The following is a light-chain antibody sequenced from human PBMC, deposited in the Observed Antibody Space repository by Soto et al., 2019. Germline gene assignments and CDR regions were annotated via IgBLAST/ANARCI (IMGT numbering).Light chain of an antibody. J-gene: IGLJ1*01. CDR2: EVS. Sequence: QSALTQPPSASGSPGQSVTISCTGTSSDVGGYNYVSWYQQHPGKAPKLMIYEVSKRPSGVPDRFSGSKSGNTASLTVSGLQAEDEAEYYCSSYAVSNNPNVVGTGTKVTVL. CDR3: SSYAVSNNPNV. V-gene: IGLV2-8*01. CDR1: SSDVGGYNY.